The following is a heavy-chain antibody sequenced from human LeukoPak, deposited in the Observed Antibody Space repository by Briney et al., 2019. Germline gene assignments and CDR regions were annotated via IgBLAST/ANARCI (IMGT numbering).Heavy chain of an antibody. J-gene: IGHJ3*02. CDR1: GFTFSDYY. CDR3: AKVGWSYNAFDI. D-gene: IGHD1-26*01. Sequence: GGSLRLSCAASGFTFSDYYMSWIRQAPGKGLEWVSYISSSGSTIYYVDSVKGRFTISRDNSKNTLYLQMNSLRAEDTAVYYCAKVGWSYNAFDIWGQGTMVTVSS. V-gene: IGHV3-11*01. CDR2: ISSSGSTI.